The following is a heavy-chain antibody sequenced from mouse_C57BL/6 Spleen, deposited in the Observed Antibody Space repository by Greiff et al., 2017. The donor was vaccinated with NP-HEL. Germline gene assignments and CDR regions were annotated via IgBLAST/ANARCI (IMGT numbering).Heavy chain of an antibody. Sequence: VQLQQSGTELVKPGASVKLSCKASGYTFTSYWMHWVKQRPGQGLEWIRNINPSNGGTNYNEKFKSKATLTVDKSSSTAYMQLSSLTSEDSAVYYCARSDYDYDETYWGQGTTLTVSS. CDR3: ARSDYDYDETY. V-gene: IGHV1-53*01. CDR1: GYTFTSYW. D-gene: IGHD2-4*01. CDR2: INPSNGGT. J-gene: IGHJ2*01.